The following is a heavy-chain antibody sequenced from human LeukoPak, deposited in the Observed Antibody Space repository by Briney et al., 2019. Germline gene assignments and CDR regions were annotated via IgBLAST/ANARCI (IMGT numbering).Heavy chain of an antibody. CDR3: ASEQSDYTGNSLLDY. V-gene: IGHV3-30-3*01. CDR2: SSSDGDNK. CDR1: GFIFSNYA. Sequence: PGGSLRLSCAVSGFIFSNYAMHWVRQAPGKGLEWVTGSSSDGDNKFYADSVKGRFTVSRDNSKNTVHLQLSSLRADDTAVYYCASEQSDYTGNSLLDYWGQGTLVIVSS. J-gene: IGHJ4*02. D-gene: IGHD4-23*01.